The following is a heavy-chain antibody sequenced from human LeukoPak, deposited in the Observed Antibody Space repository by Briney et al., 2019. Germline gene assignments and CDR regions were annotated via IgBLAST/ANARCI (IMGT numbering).Heavy chain of an antibody. CDR1: GFTFSSYA. CDR2: ISGSGGST. D-gene: IGHD2-2*01. Sequence: GGSLRLSCAASGFTFSSYAMSWVRQAPGKGLEWVSAISGSGGSTYYADSVKGRFTIPRDNSKNTLYLQMNSLRAEDTAVYYCAKDTPRYCSSTSCYPNWFDPWGQGTLVTVSS. CDR3: AKDTPRYCSSTSCYPNWFDP. V-gene: IGHV3-23*01. J-gene: IGHJ5*02.